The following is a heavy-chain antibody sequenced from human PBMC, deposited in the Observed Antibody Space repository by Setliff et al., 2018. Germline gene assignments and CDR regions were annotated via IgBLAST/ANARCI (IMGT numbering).Heavy chain of an antibody. CDR3: ARVSRTIVAARGFDY. J-gene: IGHJ4*02. CDR1: GYTFTSYY. V-gene: IGHV1-46*01. CDR2: INPSGGST. Sequence: ASVKVSCKASGYTFTSYYMHWVRQAPGQGLEWMGIINPSGGSTSYAQKFQGRVTMTRDTSTSTVYMELSSLRSEDTAVYYCARVSRTIVAARGFDYWGQGTLVTVSS. D-gene: IGHD1-26*01.